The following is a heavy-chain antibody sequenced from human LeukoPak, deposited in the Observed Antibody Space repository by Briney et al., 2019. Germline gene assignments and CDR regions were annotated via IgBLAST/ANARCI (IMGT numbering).Heavy chain of an antibody. J-gene: IGHJ3*02. D-gene: IGHD3-16*01. CDR3: ARPSGEDAFDI. CDR2: IYYSVST. Sequence: PSETLSLTCTVSVGSISSYYWSWIRQPPGKGLEWIGYIYYSVSTNYDPSLKSRVTISVDTSKNQFSLKLSSVTAADTAVYYCARPSGEDAFDIWGQGSMVTVSS. CDR1: VGSISSYY. V-gene: IGHV4-59*01.